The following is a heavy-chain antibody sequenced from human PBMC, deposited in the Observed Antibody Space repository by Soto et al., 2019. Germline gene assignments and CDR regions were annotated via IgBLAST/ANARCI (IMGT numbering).Heavy chain of an antibody. Sequence: QVQLQQWGAGLLKPSETLSLTCAVYGGSFSGYYWSWIRQPPGKGLEWIGEINHSGSTNYNPSLKSQVTISVDTSKNQFSLKLSSVTAADTAVYYCARGSGYYGSGSYYPSHHFDYWGQGTLVTVSS. V-gene: IGHV4-34*01. D-gene: IGHD3-10*01. J-gene: IGHJ4*02. CDR2: INHSGST. CDR1: GGSFSGYY. CDR3: ARGSGYYGSGSYYPSHHFDY.